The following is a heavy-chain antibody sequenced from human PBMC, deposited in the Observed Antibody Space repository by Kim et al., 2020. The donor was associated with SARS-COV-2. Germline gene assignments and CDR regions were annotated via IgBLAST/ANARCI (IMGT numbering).Heavy chain of an antibody. CDR2: IIPISGTA. Sequence: SVKVSCKASGGTFSSYAISWVRQAPGQGLEWMGGIIPISGTANYAQKFQGRVTITADESTSTAYMELSSLRSEDTAVYYCARDRGEWFGELLYSNNWFDPWGQGTLVTVSS. J-gene: IGHJ5*02. V-gene: IGHV1-69*13. CDR3: ARDRGEWFGELLYSNNWFDP. CDR1: GGTFSSYA. D-gene: IGHD3-10*01.